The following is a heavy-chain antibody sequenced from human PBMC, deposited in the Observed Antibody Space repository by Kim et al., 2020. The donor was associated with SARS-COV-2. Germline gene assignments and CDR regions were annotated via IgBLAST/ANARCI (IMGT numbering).Heavy chain of an antibody. V-gene: IGHV3-7*01. J-gene: IGHJ4*02. CDR2: IKEDGSET. Sequence: GGSLRLSCAASGFTFSTHWMSWVRQAPGKGLEWVANIKEDGSETYYVDSVKGRFTISRDNAKNSLSLQMNSLRADDTAIYYCAKIYNYGPSFDHWGQGTLVTVSS. D-gene: IGHD5-18*01. CDR3: AKIYNYGPSFDH. CDR1: GFTFSTHW.